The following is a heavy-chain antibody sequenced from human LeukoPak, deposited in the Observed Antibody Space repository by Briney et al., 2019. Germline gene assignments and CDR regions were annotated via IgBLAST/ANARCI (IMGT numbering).Heavy chain of an antibody. Sequence: GGTLRLPCAASGFTFSSYGMSWVRQAPGKGLEWVAVMSFDGSHTYYADSVKGRFTISRDNSKNTLYLQMNSLRAEDTAVYYCAKERVDWRYFDYWGQGTLVTVSS. J-gene: IGHJ4*02. CDR1: GFTFSSYG. CDR3: AKERVDWRYFDY. CDR2: MSFDGSHT. V-gene: IGHV3-30*18. D-gene: IGHD3-9*01.